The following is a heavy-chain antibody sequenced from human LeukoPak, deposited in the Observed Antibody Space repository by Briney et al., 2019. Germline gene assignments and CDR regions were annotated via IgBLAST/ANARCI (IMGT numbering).Heavy chain of an antibody. V-gene: IGHV4-59*08. D-gene: IGHD5-12*01. CDR1: GFSISSYY. CDR2: IYYNGST. CDR3: ARHGGGYSGYDDAYFDY. J-gene: IGHJ4*02. Sequence: SETLSLTCTVSGFSISSYYWSWIRQPPGKGLEWIGYIYYNGSTNYNPSFKSRLTISLDTSNKQSSLKLSSLTDADTGVHYCARHGGGYSGYDDAYFDYWGQGTLVTVSS.